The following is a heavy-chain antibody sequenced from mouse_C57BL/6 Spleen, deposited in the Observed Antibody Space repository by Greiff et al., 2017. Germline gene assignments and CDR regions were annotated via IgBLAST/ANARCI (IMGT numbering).Heavy chain of an antibody. V-gene: IGHV1-42*01. Sequence: EVQLQQSGPELVKPGASVKISCKASGYSSTGYYMNWVKQSPEKSLEWIGEINPSTGGTTYNQKFKAKATLTVDKSSSTAYMQLKSLTSEDSAVYYCARPTAQATSWFAYWGQGTLVTVSA. J-gene: IGHJ3*01. CDR1: GYSSTGYY. CDR3: ARPTAQATSWFAY. CDR2: INPSTGGT. D-gene: IGHD3-2*02.